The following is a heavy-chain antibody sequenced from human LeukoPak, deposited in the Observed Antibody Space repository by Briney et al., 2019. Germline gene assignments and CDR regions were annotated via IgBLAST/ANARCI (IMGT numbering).Heavy chain of an antibody. J-gene: IGHJ3*02. CDR2: INHSGST. CDR1: GGSFSGYY. CDR3: ASIAVAARNDAFDI. V-gene: IGHV4-34*01. Sequence: SETLSLTCAVYGGSFSGYYWSWIRQPPGKGLEWIGEINHSGSTNYNPSLKSQVTISVDTSKNQFSLKLSSVTAADTAVYYCASIAVAARNDAFDIWGQGTMVTVSS. D-gene: IGHD6-19*01.